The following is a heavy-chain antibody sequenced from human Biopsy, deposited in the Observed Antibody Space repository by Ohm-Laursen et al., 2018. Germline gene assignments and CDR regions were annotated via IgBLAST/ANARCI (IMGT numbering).Heavy chain of an antibody. J-gene: IGHJ5*02. CDR3: ARDYDTSGYYYVS. CDR2: IFYRGST. V-gene: IGHV4-59*04. Sequence: SDTLSLTYTVSGGPFTGHYWSWIRQPPGKGLEWIGSIFYRGSTHYKPSLKSRVNISVDTSKNQFSLKLNSVTAADTAVYYCARDYDTSGYYYVSWGQGTLVTVSS. CDR1: GGPFTGHY. D-gene: IGHD3-22*01.